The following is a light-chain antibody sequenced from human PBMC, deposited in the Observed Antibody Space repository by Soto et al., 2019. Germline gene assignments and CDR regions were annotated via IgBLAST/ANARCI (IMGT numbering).Light chain of an antibody. CDR3: HQRQYWPPIT. J-gene: IGKJ5*01. V-gene: IGKV3-11*01. CDR1: LSVSVY. Sequence: EIVRTQSPATLSLSPGERATLSCRTSLSVSVYLDWYQQKPGQAPRLLISDASNRATGIPARFSGSGSGTDFTLTISSLEPEDFAVYYCHQRQYWPPITFGQGTRLEIK. CDR2: DAS.